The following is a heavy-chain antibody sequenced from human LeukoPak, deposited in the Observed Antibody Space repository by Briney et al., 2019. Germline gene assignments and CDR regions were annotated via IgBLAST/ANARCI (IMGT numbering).Heavy chain of an antibody. CDR2: ISSSGSTI. V-gene: IGHV3-48*03. D-gene: IGHD2-2*01. CDR1: GFTFSSYE. CDR3: ARSTGYCSSTSGYEFDY. Sequence: GGSLRLSCAASGFTFSSYEMNWVRQAPGKGLEWVSYISSSGSTIYYADSVKGRFTISRDNAKNSLCLQMNSLRAEDTAVYYCARSTGYCSSTSGYEFDYWGQGNLVTVSS. J-gene: IGHJ4*02.